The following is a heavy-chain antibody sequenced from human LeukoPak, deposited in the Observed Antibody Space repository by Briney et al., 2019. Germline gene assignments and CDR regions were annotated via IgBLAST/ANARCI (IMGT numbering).Heavy chain of an antibody. D-gene: IGHD3-22*01. CDR3: ARDLTPTYYYDSRGYNFDP. J-gene: IGHJ5*02. Sequence: GRSLRLSCAASGFTFSSYGMHWVRQAPGKGLEWVAVIWYDGSNKYYADSVKGRFTISRDNSKNTLYLQMNSLRAEDTAVYYCARDLTPTYYYDSRGYNFDPWGQGTLVTVSS. CDR1: GFTFSSYG. CDR2: IWYDGSNK. V-gene: IGHV3-33*01.